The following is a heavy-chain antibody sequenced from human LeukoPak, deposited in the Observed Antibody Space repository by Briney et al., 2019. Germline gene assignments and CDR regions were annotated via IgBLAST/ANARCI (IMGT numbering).Heavy chain of an antibody. CDR2: ISTAGTTV. CDR3: AKGLVVITHLDY. J-gene: IGHJ4*02. D-gene: IGHD3-22*01. CDR1: GFTFSGYS. Sequence: PGGSLRLSCAASGFTFSGYSLNWVRQAPGKGLEWISYISTAGTTVYYADSVKGRFTISRDNSKNTLYLQMNSLRAEDTAVYYCAKGLVVITHLDYWGQGTLVTVSS. V-gene: IGHV3-48*01.